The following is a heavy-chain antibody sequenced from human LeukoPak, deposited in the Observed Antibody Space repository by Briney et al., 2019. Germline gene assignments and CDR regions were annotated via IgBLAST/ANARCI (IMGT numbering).Heavy chain of an antibody. CDR3: ARDGLVVVAATDEYYYYYMDV. Sequence: GGSLRLSCAASGFTFSSYAMHWVRQAPGKGLEYVSAISSNGGSTYYANSVKGRFTISRDNSKNTLYLQMGSLRAEDMAVYYCARDGLVVVAATDEYYYYYMDVWGKGTTVTVSS. V-gene: IGHV3-64*01. J-gene: IGHJ6*03. CDR1: GFTFSSYA. D-gene: IGHD2-15*01. CDR2: ISSNGGST.